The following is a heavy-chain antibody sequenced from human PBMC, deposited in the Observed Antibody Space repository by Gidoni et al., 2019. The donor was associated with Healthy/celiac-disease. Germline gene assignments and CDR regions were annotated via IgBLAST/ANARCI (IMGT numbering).Heavy chain of an antibody. CDR2: IYYSGST. V-gene: IGHV4-31*02. CDR1: GSSISSGGYY. Sequence: GSSISSGGYYWSWIRQHPGKGLAWIGYIYYSGSTYYNPPLKSRVTISVDTSKNQFSLKLSSGTAADAAVYYCARVAGTAARPLFDYWGQGTLVTVSS. J-gene: IGHJ4*02. D-gene: IGHD6-6*01. CDR3: ARVAGTAARPLFDY.